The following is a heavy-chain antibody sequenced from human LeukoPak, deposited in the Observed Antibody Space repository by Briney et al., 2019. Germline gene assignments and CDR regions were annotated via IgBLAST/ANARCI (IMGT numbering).Heavy chain of an antibody. V-gene: IGHV3-11*01. CDR3: AREKDSSGYFLMYYFDY. J-gene: IGHJ4*02. Sequence: GGSLRLSCAASGFTFSDYYMSWIRQAPGKGLEWVSYISSSGSTIYYADSMKGRFTISRDNAKNSLYLQMNSLRAEDTAVYYCAREKDSSGYFLMYYFDYWGQGTLVTVSS. D-gene: IGHD3-22*01. CDR1: GFTFSDYY. CDR2: ISSSGSTI.